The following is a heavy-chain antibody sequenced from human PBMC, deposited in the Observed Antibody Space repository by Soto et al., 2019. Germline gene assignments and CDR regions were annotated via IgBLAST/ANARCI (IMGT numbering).Heavy chain of an antibody. D-gene: IGHD6-25*01. CDR2: IYYSGST. Sequence: SETLSLTCTVSGGSISSGVYYWSWIRHHPGNGLEWIGYIYYSGSTYYNPSLKSRVTISVDTSKNQFSLKLSSVTAADTAVYYCARDRDSSGYHYYYGMDVWGQGSTVTVSS. V-gene: IGHV4-31*03. CDR3: ARDRDSSGYHYYYGMDV. J-gene: IGHJ6*02. CDR1: GGSISSGVYY.